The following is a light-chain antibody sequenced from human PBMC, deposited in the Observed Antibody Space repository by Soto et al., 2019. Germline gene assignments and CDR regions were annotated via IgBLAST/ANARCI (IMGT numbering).Light chain of an antibody. CDR3: SSYTSSNTLV. V-gene: IGLV2-14*01. J-gene: IGLJ1*01. CDR1: SSDIGGYNY. CDR2: EVT. Sequence: SALTQPASVSGSPGQSITISCTGGSSDIGGYNYVSWFQQHPGKVPKLMIYEVTNRPSGVSNRFSGSKSGSTASLTISGLQAEDGAHYYCSSYTSSNTLVFGTGSKV.